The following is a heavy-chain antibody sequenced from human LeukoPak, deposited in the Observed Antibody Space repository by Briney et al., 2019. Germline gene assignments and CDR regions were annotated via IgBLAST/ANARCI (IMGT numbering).Heavy chain of an antibody. D-gene: IGHD1-7*01. CDR3: ASQKTTSRFDP. J-gene: IGHJ5*02. CDR1: GGSISSYY. V-gene: IGHV4-4*07. CDR2: IYTSGST. Sequence: SETLSLTCTVSGGSISSYYWSWIRQPAGKGLEWIGRIYTSGSTDYNPSLKSRIIMSVDTSKNQFSLKLSSVTAADTAVYYCASQKTTSRFDPWGQGTLVTVSS.